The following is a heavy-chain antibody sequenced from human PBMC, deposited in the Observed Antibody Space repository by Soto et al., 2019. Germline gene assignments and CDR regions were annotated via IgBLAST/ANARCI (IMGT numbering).Heavy chain of an antibody. D-gene: IGHD2-8*02. CDR1: GFTVSSSY. CDR2: IYAGGDT. Sequence: EVQVVESGGGLAQPGGSLRLSCAASGFTVSSSYMSWVRQAPGKRLEWVSVIYAGGDTFYADSVKGRFTISRDNSENTLYLQMSSLRVEDTAVYYCALHCTGGNGCGYWGQGTLVTVSS. CDR3: ALHCTGGNGCGY. V-gene: IGHV3-66*01. J-gene: IGHJ4*02.